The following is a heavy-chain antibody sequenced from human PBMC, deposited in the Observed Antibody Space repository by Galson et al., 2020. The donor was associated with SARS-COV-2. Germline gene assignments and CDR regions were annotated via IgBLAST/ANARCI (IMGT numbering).Heavy chain of an antibody. CDR1: GGSISNNLYY. Sequence: SETLSLTCTVSGGSISNNLYYWAWIRHPPGKGLEWIGNIHSSGKTYYNPSLESRLTLSLDKAKNHFSLKLDSVTAADTAVYYCAREDDVLTGYTFDYWGQGTLVTVSS. V-gene: IGHV4-39*02. CDR2: IHSSGKT. CDR3: AREDDVLTGYTFDY. J-gene: IGHJ4*02. D-gene: IGHD3-9*01.